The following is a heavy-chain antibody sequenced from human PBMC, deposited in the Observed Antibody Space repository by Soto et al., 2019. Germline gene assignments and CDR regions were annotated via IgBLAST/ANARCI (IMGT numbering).Heavy chain of an antibody. CDR2: IRSKANSYAT. CDR3: TRRDIAARGGLYYYYYMDV. J-gene: IGHJ6*03. CDR1: GFTFSGSA. Sequence: GGSLRLSCAASGFTFSGSAMHWVRQASGKGLEWVGRIRSKANSYATAYAASVKGRFTISRDDSKNTAYLQMNSLKTEDTAVYYCTRRDIAARGGLYYYYYMDVWGKGTTVTVSS. D-gene: IGHD6-6*01. V-gene: IGHV3-73*01.